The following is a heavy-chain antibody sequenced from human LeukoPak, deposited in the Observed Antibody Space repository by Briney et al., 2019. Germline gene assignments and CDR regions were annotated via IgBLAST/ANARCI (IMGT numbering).Heavy chain of an antibody. CDR1: GFTFSRYW. Sequence: GGSLRLSCAASGFTFSRYWMHWVRQVPGKGLVWVSRISSDGSNIIYADSVKGRFSISRDNAQKTLHLQMNSLRAEDSAVYYCAKDQRSPYSSSSLYYYYGMDVWGQGTTVTVSS. CDR2: ISSDGSNI. J-gene: IGHJ6*02. V-gene: IGHV3-74*01. D-gene: IGHD6-6*01. CDR3: AKDQRSPYSSSSLYYYYGMDV.